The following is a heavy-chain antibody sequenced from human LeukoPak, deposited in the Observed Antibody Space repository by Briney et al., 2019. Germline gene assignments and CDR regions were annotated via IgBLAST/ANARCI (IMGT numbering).Heavy chain of an antibody. CDR1: GGSFSGYY. CDR2: INHSGST. V-gene: IGHV4-34*01. J-gene: IGHJ4*02. CDR3: ARVAVTTSDDY. D-gene: IGHD4-17*01. Sequence: SETLSLTCAVYGGSFSGYYWSWIRQPPGKGLEWIGEINHSGSTNYNPSLKSRVTISVDTSKNQFSLKLSSVTAADTAVYYCARVAVTTSDDYWGQGTLVTVSS.